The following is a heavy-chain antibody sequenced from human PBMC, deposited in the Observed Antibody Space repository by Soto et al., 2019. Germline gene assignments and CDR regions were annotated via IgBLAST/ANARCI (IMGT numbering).Heavy chain of an antibody. CDR1: GYSFTSYW. Sequence: GESLKISCKGSGYSFTSYWISWVRQMPGKGLEWMGRIDPSDSYTNYSPSFQGHVTISADKSIRTASLQWSSLNASDTAMYYCARRGFDGVRDYWGQGTLVTVSS. CDR2: IDPSDSYT. CDR3: ARRGFDGVRDY. D-gene: IGHD5-12*01. J-gene: IGHJ4*02. V-gene: IGHV5-10-1*01.